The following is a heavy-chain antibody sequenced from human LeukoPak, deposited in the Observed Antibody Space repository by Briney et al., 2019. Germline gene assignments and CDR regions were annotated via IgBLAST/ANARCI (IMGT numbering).Heavy chain of an antibody. D-gene: IGHD6-6*01. CDR2: ISPTGSTT. CDR1: GFSFSGHW. Sequence: PGGSLRLSCTASGFSFSGHWMHWARQLPGKGLVWVSRISPTGSTTSYADSVKGRFTVSRDNAKNTLYLQVNNLRAEDTAVYYCARGPNSNXSGLDFWGQGTLLTVSS. J-gene: IGHJ4*02. CDR3: ARGPNSNXSGLDF. V-gene: IGHV3-74*01.